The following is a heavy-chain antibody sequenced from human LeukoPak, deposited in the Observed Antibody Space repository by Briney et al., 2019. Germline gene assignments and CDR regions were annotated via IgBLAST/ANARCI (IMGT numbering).Heavy chain of an antibody. Sequence: SETLSLTCTVSGGSISSYYWSWIRQPAGKGLEWIGRIYTSGSTNYNPSLKSRVTMSVDTSKNQFSLKLSSVPDADTAVYYCATERRYSSGRWDYYFDYWGQGTLVTVSS. D-gene: IGHD6-19*01. CDR1: GGSISSYY. CDR3: ATERRYSSGRWDYYFDY. CDR2: IYTSGST. V-gene: IGHV4-4*07. J-gene: IGHJ4*02.